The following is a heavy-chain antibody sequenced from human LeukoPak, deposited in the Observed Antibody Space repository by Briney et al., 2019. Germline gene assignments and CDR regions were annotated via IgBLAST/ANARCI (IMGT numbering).Heavy chain of an antibody. V-gene: IGHV1-2*02. D-gene: IGHD5-24*01. CDR1: GYTFTGYY. Sequence: ASVKVSCKASGYTFTGYYMHWVRQAPGQGLEWMGWINPNSGGTNYAQKFQGRVTMTRDTSISTAYMELSRLRSDDTAVYYCARGRPARRDDYYYYMDVWGKGTTVTVSS. J-gene: IGHJ6*03. CDR3: ARGRPARRDDYYYYMDV. CDR2: INPNSGGT.